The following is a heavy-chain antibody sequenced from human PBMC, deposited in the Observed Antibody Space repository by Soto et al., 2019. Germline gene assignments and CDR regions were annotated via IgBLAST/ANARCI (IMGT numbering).Heavy chain of an antibody. Sequence: EVQLVASGGGLVQPGRSLRLSCAASGFTFDDYAMHWVRQAPGKGLEWVSGISWNSGSIGYAYSVKGRFTISRDNAKNSLYLHMNSLRAEDTALYYCAKSSATVTEAGNFAYGGQGTRVTVSS. CDR3: AKSSATVTEAGNFAY. CDR1: GFTFDDYA. CDR2: ISWNSGSI. D-gene: IGHD4-17*01. V-gene: IGHV3-9*01. J-gene: IGHJ4*02.